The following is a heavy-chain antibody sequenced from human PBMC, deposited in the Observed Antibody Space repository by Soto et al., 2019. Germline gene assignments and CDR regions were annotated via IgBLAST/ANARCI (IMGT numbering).Heavy chain of an antibody. V-gene: IGHV1-8*01. CDR3: ARVNYYGSGSYQDFFYFYALDV. CDR2: MNPNSGDT. J-gene: IGHJ6*02. CDR1: GYTFSTYD. Sequence: ASVKVSCKTSGYTFSTYDINRVRQAPGQGLEWMGWMNPNSGDTGYAQKFLGRLTMTRDSSIRTVYMELSSLSSEDTAVYYCARVNYYGSGSYQDFFYFYALDVWGQGTTVTVSS. D-gene: IGHD3-10*01.